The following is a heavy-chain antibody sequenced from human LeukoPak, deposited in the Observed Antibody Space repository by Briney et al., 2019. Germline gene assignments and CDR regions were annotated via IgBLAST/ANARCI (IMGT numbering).Heavy chain of an antibody. Sequence: PGGSLRLSCAASGFTFSNYAMTWARQAPGKGLEWVSSISSTVINTYNADSVKGRFTISRDNSKNTLYLQMNSLRADDTAIYYCAKGTVRFLEWSQRGYYDYWGQGILVTVSS. CDR3: AKGTVRFLEWSQRGYYDY. CDR1: GFTFSNYA. J-gene: IGHJ4*02. CDR2: ISSTVINT. D-gene: IGHD3-3*01. V-gene: IGHV3-23*01.